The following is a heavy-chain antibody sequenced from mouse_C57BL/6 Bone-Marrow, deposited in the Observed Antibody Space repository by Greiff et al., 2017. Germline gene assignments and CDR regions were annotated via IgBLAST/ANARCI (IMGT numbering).Heavy chain of an antibody. CDR1: GFTFSSYA. Sequence: EVQVVESGGGLVKPGGSLKLSCAASGFTFSSYAMSWVRQTPEKRLEWVATISDGGSYTYYPDNVKGRFTISRDNAKNNLYLQMSHLKSEDTAMYYCAYYYGSSYGAMDYWGQGTSVTVSS. V-gene: IGHV5-4*01. D-gene: IGHD1-1*01. CDR3: AYYYGSSYGAMDY. J-gene: IGHJ4*01. CDR2: ISDGGSYT.